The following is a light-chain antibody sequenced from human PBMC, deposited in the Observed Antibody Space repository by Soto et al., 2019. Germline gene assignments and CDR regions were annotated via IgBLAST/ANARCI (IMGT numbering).Light chain of an antibody. J-gene: IGKJ1*01. CDR1: RDVGSD. CDR2: ASS. CDR3: QQDYGDSWT. V-gene: IGKV1-6*01. Sequence: QMTQSPSSLSASVGEKIIITCRASRDVGSDVSWYQQKPGQAPKLLIYASSNLDTGVPSRFSGSRSGTEFTLTISSLQPEDFASYYCQQDYGDSWTFGQGTKVEIE.